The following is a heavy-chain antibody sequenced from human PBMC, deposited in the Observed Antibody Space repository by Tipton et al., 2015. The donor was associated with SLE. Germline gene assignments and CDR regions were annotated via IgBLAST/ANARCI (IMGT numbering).Heavy chain of an antibody. D-gene: IGHD3-3*01. CDR1: GGSISSSSYY. CDR2: IHSSGGT. Sequence: TLSLTCTVSGGSISSSSYYWGWIRQPPGKGLEWIGYIHSSGGTDYNPSLKSRLTISVETSKNQFSLKLTSVTAADTAVYYCARGNYDFRGRTFDIWGQGTMVTVSS. V-gene: IGHV4-61*05. CDR3: ARGNYDFRGRTFDI. J-gene: IGHJ3*02.